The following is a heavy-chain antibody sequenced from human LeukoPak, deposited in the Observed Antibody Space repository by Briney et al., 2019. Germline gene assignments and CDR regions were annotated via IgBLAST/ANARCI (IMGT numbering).Heavy chain of an antibody. J-gene: IGHJ4*02. CDR2: IRYDGSNK. CDR1: GFTFSSYG. D-gene: IGHD3-22*01. Sequence: PGGSLRLSCAASGFTFSSYGMHWVRQAPGKGLEWVAFIRYDGSNKYYADSVKGRFTISRDNSKNTLYLQMNSLRAEDTAVYYCARDLSSGYYYFSPPAMDYWGQGTLVTVSS. V-gene: IGHV3-30*02. CDR3: ARDLSSGYYYFSPPAMDY.